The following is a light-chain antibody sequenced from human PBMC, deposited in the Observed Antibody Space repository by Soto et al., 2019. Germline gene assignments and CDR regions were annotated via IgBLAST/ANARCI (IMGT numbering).Light chain of an antibody. CDR1: QSVSSN. J-gene: IGKJ1*01. V-gene: IGKV3-15*01. CDR3: QQCTNCPRT. CDR2: GAS. Sequence: EIVMTQSPVTRSVSPGERATLSCRASQSVSSNFAWYQQKPGQAPRLIIYGASTRATGIPDRFSGSGSGTEFTLTISSLQSEDSAVYYCQQCTNCPRTFGQGTKVEIK.